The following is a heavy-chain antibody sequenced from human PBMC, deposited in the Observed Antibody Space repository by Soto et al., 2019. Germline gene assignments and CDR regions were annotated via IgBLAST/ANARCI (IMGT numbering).Heavy chain of an antibody. CDR1: GFTFSDHY. D-gene: IGHD6-19*01. V-gene: IGHV3-72*01. CDR2: TRNKANSYTT. CDR3: AKDYYSSGWFEGYPNWFDP. J-gene: IGHJ5*02. Sequence: PGGSLRLSCAASGFTFSDHYMDWVRQAPGKGLEWVGRTRNKANSYTTEYAASVKGRFTISRDDSKNTLYLQMNSLRAEDTAVYYCAKDYYSSGWFEGYPNWFDPWGQGTLVTVSS.